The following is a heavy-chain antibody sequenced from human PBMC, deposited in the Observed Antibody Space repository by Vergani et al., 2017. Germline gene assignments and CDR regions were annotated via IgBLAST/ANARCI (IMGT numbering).Heavy chain of an antibody. CDR3: AKDQELRFLEPWAFDY. J-gene: IGHJ4*02. CDR1: GFTFDDYA. CDR2: INWNSDSI. D-gene: IGHD3-3*01. V-gene: IGHV3-9*01. Sequence: EVQLVESGGGLVQPGRSLRLSCAASGFTFDDYAMHWVRQAPGKGLEWVSGINWNSDSIAYADSVKGRFTISRDNAKNSLYLQMNSLRAEDTAVYYCAKDQELRFLEPWAFDYWGQGTLVTVSS.